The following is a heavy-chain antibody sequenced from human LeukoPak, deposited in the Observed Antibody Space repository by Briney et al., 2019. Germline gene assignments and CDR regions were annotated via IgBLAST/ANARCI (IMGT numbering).Heavy chain of an antibody. J-gene: IGHJ4*02. CDR3: ARGTTTRYFDY. Sequence: GGSLRLSCEASGFIFGAYAMNWVRQAPGKGLQWVSVISDSGGSTDYADSVKGRFTIPRDNSKKTLYLQLDSVRVDDTAVYYCARGTTTRYFDYWGQGTLVTVSS. CDR2: ISDSGGST. V-gene: IGHV3-23*01. CDR1: GFIFGAYA. D-gene: IGHD1-26*01.